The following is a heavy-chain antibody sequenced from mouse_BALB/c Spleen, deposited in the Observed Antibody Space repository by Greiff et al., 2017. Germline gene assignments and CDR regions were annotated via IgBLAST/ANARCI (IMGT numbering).Heavy chain of an antibody. J-gene: IGHJ3*01. D-gene: IGHD2-10*02. CDR3: ARSGYGKEGFAY. V-gene: IGHV1-54*01. CDR2: INPGSGGT. Sequence: QVQLKQSGAELVRPGTSVKVSCKASGYAFTNYLIEWVKQRPGQGLEWIGVINPGSGGTNYNEKFKGKATLTADKSSSTAYMQLSSLTSDDSAVYFCARSGYGKEGFAYWGQGTLVTVYA. CDR1: GYAFTNYL.